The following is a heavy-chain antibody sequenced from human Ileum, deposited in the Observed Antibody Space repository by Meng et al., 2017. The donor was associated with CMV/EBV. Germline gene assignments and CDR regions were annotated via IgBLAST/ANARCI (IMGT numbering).Heavy chain of an antibody. Sequence: GGSLRLSCAASGFIFSNYEMTWVRQAPGKGLEWVSLLSSSGRNIYYADSVKGRFTISRDIASNSLYLQMSSLRVEDTAVYFCARYTTSYAFDVWGQGTVVTVSS. CDR1: GFIFSNYE. CDR3: ARYTTSYAFDV. V-gene: IGHV3-48*03. J-gene: IGHJ3*01. CDR2: LSSSGRNI. D-gene: IGHD2-2*02.